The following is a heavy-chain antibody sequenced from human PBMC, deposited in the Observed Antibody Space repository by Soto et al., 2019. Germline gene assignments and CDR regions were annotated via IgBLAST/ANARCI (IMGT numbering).Heavy chain of an antibody. CDR3: ATVFEH. CDR1: GIPFSGVC. Sequence: GGSMRLSCVASGIPFSGVCMHWVRQVPGKGLVWVARVDSAGSGTSYADSVKGRFTISRDNAKNTLSLQMDSLRVEDTAVYYCATVFEHWGQGIPVTVSS. V-gene: IGHV3-74*01. J-gene: IGHJ4*02. CDR2: VDSAGSGT.